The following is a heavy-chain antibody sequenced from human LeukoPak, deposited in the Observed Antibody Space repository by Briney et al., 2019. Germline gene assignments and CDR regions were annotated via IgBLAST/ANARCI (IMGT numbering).Heavy chain of an antibody. CDR2: ISGGGGGT. J-gene: IGHJ4*02. CDR1: GFIVSTYA. V-gene: IGHV3-23*01. D-gene: IGHD1-26*01. CDR3: ASLRLVSGSYSDFDY. Sequence: GGSLRLSCAASGFIVSTYAMSWVRQAPGKGLEWVSGISGGGGGTYFADSVKGRFTISRDNSKNTLYLQMNSLRAEDTAVYYCASLRLVSGSYSDFDYWGQGTLVTVSS.